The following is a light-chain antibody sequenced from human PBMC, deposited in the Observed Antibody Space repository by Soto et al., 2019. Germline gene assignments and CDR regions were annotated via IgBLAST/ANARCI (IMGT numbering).Light chain of an antibody. V-gene: IGKV3-11*01. Sequence: EIVLTQSPATLSLSPGERATLSCRASQSVSSYLAWYQQTPGQAPRLLIYDASNRATCIPARFSGSGSGTDFTLTIRSLEPEDFAVYYCQQRSNWPPTFGQGTRLEIK. J-gene: IGKJ5*01. CDR1: QSVSSY. CDR2: DAS. CDR3: QQRSNWPPT.